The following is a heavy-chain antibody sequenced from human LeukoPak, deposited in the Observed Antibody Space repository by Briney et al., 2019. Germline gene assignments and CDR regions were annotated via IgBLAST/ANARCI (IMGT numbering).Heavy chain of an antibody. CDR2: IDWNSGAI. D-gene: IGHD3-10*01. V-gene: IGHV3-9*01. CDR3: AKDRAANLYGSGAFEY. J-gene: IGHJ4*02. CDR1: GFTFDDYG. Sequence: GGSLRLSCAASGFTFDDYGIHWVRQAPGKGLEWVSGIDWNSGAIGYADSVKGRFTISRDNAKNSLYLQMNSLRAEDTALYYCAKDRAANLYGSGAFEYWGQGTLVTVSS.